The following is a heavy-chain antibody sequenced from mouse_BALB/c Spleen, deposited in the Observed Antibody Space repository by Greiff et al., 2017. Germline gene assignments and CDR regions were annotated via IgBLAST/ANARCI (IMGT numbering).Heavy chain of an antibody. CDR3: ARGAVVAD. CDR1: GYTFTSYT. V-gene: IGHV1-4*02. D-gene: IGHD1-1*01. CDR2: INPSSGYT. Sequence: VQLKQSAAELARPGASVKMSCKASGYTFTSYTMHWVKQRPGQGLEWIGYINPSSGYTEYNQKFKDKTTLTADKSSSTAYMQLSSLTSEDSAVYYCARGAVVADWGQGTTLTVSS. J-gene: IGHJ2*01.